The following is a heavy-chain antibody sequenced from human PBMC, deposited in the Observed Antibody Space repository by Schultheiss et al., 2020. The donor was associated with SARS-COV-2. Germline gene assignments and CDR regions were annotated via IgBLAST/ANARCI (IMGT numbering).Heavy chain of an antibody. V-gene: IGHV4-61*01. CDR2: IYHSGST. CDR1: GGSVSSGSYY. CDR3: ARGQGEATPSNWFDP. J-gene: IGHJ5*02. D-gene: IGHD5-12*01. Sequence: SQTLSLTCTVSGGSVSSGSYYWSWIRQPPGKGLEWIGEIYHSGSTNYNPSLKSRVTISVDTSKNQFSLKLSSVTAADTAVYYCARGQGEATPSNWFDPWGQGTLVTV.